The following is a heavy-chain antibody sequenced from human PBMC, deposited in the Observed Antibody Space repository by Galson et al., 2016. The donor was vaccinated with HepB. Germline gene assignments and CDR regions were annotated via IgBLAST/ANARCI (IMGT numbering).Heavy chain of an antibody. Sequence: SVKVSCKASGGTFSTYGISWVRQAPGQGLEWMGGIIPIFGTPNYAQKFQGRVTFTADESTSTAYMELSGLRSEDTAVYYCARRPTHWSSGYYSDAFDIWGQGTMVTVSS. D-gene: IGHD3-22*01. CDR1: GGTFSTYG. CDR3: ARRPTHWSSGYYSDAFDI. J-gene: IGHJ3*02. CDR2: IIPIFGTP. V-gene: IGHV1-69*13.